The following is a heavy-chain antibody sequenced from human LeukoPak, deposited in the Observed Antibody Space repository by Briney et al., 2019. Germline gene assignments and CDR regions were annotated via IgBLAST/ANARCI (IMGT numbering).Heavy chain of an antibody. J-gene: IGHJ5*02. CDR2: IYNSGST. V-gene: IGHV4-4*02. Sequence: PSGTLSLTCAVSGGSIRRSHWWSWVRQPPGKGLEWLAEIYNSGSTNYNPSLKSRLTISEDKSKNQSSLKLSSATAADTAVYYCARVTYDNWFDPWGQGTLVTVSS. CDR3: ARVTYDNWFDP. CDR1: GGSIRRSHW.